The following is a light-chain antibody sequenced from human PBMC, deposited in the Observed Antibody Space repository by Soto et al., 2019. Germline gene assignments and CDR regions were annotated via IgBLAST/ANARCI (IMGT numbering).Light chain of an antibody. V-gene: IGKV3-11*01. Sequence: DIVLTQSPATLSLSPGERATLSCRASQSVSSYLAWYQQKSGQAPRLLIYDASNRATGIPARFSGSGSGTDFTLTISSLEPEDFAVYYCQQRSDWPPLTFGGGTKVEIK. CDR1: QSVSSY. J-gene: IGKJ4*01. CDR3: QQRSDWPPLT. CDR2: DAS.